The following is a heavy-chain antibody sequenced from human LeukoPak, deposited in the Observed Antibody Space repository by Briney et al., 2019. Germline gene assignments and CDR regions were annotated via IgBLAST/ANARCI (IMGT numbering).Heavy chain of an antibody. CDR2: ISSSSSYI. J-gene: IGHJ4*02. CDR1: GFTFSSYS. Sequence: GGSLRLSCAASGFTFSSYSMNWVRQAPGKGLEWVSSISSSSSYIYYADSVKSRFTISRDNAKNSLYLQMNSLRAEDTAVYYCAREFYSNYACDYWGQGTQVTVSS. V-gene: IGHV3-21*01. D-gene: IGHD4-11*01. CDR3: AREFYSNYACDY.